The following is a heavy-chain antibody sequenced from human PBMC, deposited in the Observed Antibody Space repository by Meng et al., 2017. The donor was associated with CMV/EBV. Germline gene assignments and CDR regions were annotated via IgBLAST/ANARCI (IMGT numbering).Heavy chain of an antibody. CDR3: ARWGAIVVVPAASDY. CDR2: ISSSGSTI. D-gene: IGHD2-2*01. Sequence: SGFTFSDYYMSWIRQDPGKGLEWVSYISSSGSTIYYADSVKGRFTISRDNAKNSLYLQMNSLRAEDTAVYYCARWGAIVVVPAASDYWGQGTLVTVSS. CDR1: GFTFSDYY. V-gene: IGHV3-11*04. J-gene: IGHJ4*02.